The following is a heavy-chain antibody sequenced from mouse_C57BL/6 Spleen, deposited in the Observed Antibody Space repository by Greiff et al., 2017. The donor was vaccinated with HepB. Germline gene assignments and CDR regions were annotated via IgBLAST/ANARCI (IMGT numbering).Heavy chain of an antibody. J-gene: IGHJ2*01. CDR1: GYAFSSSW. D-gene: IGHD4-1*01. Sequence: QVQLQQSGPELVKPGASVKISCKASGYAFSSSWMNWVKQRPGKGLEWIGRIYPGDGDTNYNGKFKGKATLTADKSSSTAYMQLSSLTSEDSAVYFCAILNWEDFDYWGQGTTLTVSS. CDR2: IYPGDGDT. V-gene: IGHV1-82*01. CDR3: AILNWEDFDY.